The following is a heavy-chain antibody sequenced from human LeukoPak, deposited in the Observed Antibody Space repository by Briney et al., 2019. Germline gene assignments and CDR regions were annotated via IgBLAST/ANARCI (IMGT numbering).Heavy chain of an antibody. D-gene: IGHD3-22*01. J-gene: IGHJ4*02. V-gene: IGHV1-2*02. Sequence: ASVPVSCKASGYSFTGYFIHWVRQAPGQGLEWMGCIDPNSGDTKYAQKFQGRVSMPGDTSTRTAYMELSRLRSDDTAVYFCARSGSNGYSLDYWAQSTLVTVSS. CDR3: ARSGSNGYSLDY. CDR1: GYSFTGYF. CDR2: IDPNSGDT.